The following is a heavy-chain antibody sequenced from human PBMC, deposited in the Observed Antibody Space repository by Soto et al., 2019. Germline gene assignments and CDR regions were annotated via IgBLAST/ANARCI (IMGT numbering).Heavy chain of an antibody. CDR3: ARAAAAGGRLMGYYFDY. V-gene: IGHV4-31*11. Sequence: SETLSLTCDVSGDPISNSAYYWSWIRQHPGKGLEWIGYLFYSGSTYYNPSLKSRVTMSVETSKNQFSLNLNSVTAADTAVYYRARAAAAGGRLMGYYFDYWGQGTLVTVSS. J-gene: IGHJ4*02. D-gene: IGHD6-13*01. CDR2: LFYSGST. CDR1: GDPISNSAYY.